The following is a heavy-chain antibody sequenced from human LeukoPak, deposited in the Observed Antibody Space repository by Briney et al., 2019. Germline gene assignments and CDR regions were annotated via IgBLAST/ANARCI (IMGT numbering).Heavy chain of an antibody. CDR1: GFTFSDYY. D-gene: IGHD2-15*01. CDR3: ARFLRVVAAKHWYFDL. V-gene: IGHV3-11*04. Sequence: GGSLRLSCAASGFTFSDYYMSWIRQAPGKGLEWVSYISSSGSTIYYADSVKGRFTISRDNAKNSLYLQMNSLRAEDTAVYYRARFLRVVAAKHWYFDLWGRGTLVTVSS. CDR2: ISSSGSTI. J-gene: IGHJ2*01.